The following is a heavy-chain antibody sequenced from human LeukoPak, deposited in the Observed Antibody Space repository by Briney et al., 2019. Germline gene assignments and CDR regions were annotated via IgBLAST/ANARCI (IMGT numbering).Heavy chain of an antibody. J-gene: IGHJ5*02. V-gene: IGHV1-46*01. Sequence: ASVKVSCKASGYTFTSYYMHWVRQAPGQGLEWMGIINPSGGSTSYAQKFQGRVTMTRDTSTSTVYMELSSLRSGDTAVYYCARGPYCSGGSCRNWFDPWGQGTLVTVSS. CDR2: INPSGGST. CDR3: ARGPYCSGGSCRNWFDP. CDR1: GYTFTSYY. D-gene: IGHD2-15*01.